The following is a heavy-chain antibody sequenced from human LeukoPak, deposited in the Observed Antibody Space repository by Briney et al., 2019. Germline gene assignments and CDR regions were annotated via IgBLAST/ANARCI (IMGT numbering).Heavy chain of an antibody. CDR2: ISGSGDRT. J-gene: IGHJ4*02. CDR1: GFTFDDYA. D-gene: IGHD1-26*01. Sequence: GGSLRLSCAASGFTFDDYAMHWVRQAPGKGLEWVSGISGSGDRTYYAESVKGRLPISRDNSKNTLCLQMNSLRAEDTAVYFCAAGWYSGSPDYWGQGTLVTVSS. V-gene: IGHV3-23*01. CDR3: AAGWYSGSPDY.